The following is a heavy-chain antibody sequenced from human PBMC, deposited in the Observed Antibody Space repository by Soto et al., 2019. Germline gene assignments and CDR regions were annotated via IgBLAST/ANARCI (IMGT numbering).Heavy chain of an antibody. CDR3: ASVGNSKWLVSSHFDY. J-gene: IGHJ4*02. Sequence: EVQLLESGGGLVQPGGSLRLSCAASGFTFSSYEMNWVRQAPGKGLEWVSYISSSGSTIYYADSVKGRFTISRDNAKNSLYLQMNSLRAEDTAVYYCASVGNSKWLVSSHFDYWGQGTLVTVSS. V-gene: IGHV3-48*03. D-gene: IGHD6-19*01. CDR2: ISSSGSTI. CDR1: GFTFSSYE.